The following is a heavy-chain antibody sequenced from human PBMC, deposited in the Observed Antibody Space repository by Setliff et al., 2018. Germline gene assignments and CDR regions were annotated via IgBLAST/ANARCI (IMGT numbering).Heavy chain of an antibody. Sequence: ASVKVSCKASGYTFTSYGISWVRQAPGQGLEWMGWISAYNGNTNYAQKLQGRVTMTTDTSTGTAYMELRSLRSDNTAVYYCARGAAAGYYFDYWGQGTLVTVSS. J-gene: IGHJ4*02. CDR3: ARGAAAGYYFDY. CDR1: GYTFTSYG. V-gene: IGHV1-18*01. D-gene: IGHD6-13*01. CDR2: ISAYNGNT.